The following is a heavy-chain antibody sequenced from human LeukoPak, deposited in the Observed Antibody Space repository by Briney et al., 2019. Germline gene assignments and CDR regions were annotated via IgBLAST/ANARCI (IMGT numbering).Heavy chain of an antibody. Sequence: PSETLSLTCTVSGGSISRYYWSWIRLPPGKGLEWIGYIYYSGSTNYNPFLKSRVTISVDTSKNQFSLVLSSVTAADTAVYYCARHGNDFGYYFDYWGQGTLVAVSS. V-gene: IGHV4-59*08. CDR3: ARHGNDFGYYFDY. J-gene: IGHJ4*02. CDR1: GGSISRYY. D-gene: IGHD1-1*01. CDR2: IYYSGST.